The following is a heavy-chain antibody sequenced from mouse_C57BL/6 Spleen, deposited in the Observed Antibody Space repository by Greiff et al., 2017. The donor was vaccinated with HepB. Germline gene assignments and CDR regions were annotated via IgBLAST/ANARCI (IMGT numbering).Heavy chain of an antibody. CDR1: GYTFTSYW. V-gene: IGHV1-64*01. CDR3: ARDDGYLSYWYFDV. J-gene: IGHJ1*03. CDR2: IHPNSGST. Sequence: VQLQQPGAELVKPGASVKLSCKASGYTFTSYWMHWVKQRPGQGLEWIGMIHPNSGSTNYNEKFKSKATLTVDKSSSTAYMQLSSLTSEDSAVYYCARDDGYLSYWYFDVWGTGTTVTVSS. D-gene: IGHD2-3*01.